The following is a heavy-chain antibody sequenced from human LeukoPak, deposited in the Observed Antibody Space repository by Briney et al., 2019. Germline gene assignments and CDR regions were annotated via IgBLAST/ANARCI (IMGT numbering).Heavy chain of an antibody. CDR2: IIPIFGTA. Sequence: SVKVSCKASGGTFSSYAISWVRQAPGQGLEWMGGIIPIFGTANYAQKFQGRVTITADKSTSTAYMELSSLRSEDTAVYYCASPTRGYSYGGYGYWGQGTLVTVSS. J-gene: IGHJ4*02. CDR1: GGTFSSYA. V-gene: IGHV1-69*06. D-gene: IGHD5-18*01. CDR3: ASPTRGYSYGGYGY.